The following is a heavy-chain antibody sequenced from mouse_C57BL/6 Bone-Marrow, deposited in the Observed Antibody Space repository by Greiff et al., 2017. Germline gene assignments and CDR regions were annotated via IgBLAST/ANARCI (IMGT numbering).Heavy chain of an antibody. Sequence: QVQLQQSGAELVRPGASVKMSCKASGYTFTSYTMHWVKQRPGQGLEWIGYINPSSGYTQYNQKFKDKATLTADKSSSTAYMQLSSLTSEDSAVYYCTRNGYPYWYFEVWGTGTTVTVSS. D-gene: IGHD2-2*01. CDR3: TRNGYPYWYFEV. V-gene: IGHV1-4*01. J-gene: IGHJ1*03. CDR1: GYTFTSYT. CDR2: INPSSGYT.